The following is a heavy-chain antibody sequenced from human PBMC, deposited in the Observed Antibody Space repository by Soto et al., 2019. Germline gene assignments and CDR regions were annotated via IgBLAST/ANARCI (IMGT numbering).Heavy chain of an antibody. CDR1: GFTFSSYA. Sequence: QVQLVESGGGAVQPGRSLRLSCAASGFTFSSYAMHWVRQAPGKGLEWVAVISYDGSNKYYADSVKGRFTISRDNSKNTLYLQMNSLRAEDTAVYYCARDRAVVVVAATFDYWGQGTLVTVSS. CDR2: ISYDGSNK. J-gene: IGHJ4*02. V-gene: IGHV3-30-3*01. D-gene: IGHD2-15*01. CDR3: ARDRAVVVVAATFDY.